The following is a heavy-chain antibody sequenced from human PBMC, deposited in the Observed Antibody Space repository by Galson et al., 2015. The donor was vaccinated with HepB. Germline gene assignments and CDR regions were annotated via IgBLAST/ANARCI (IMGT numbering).Heavy chain of an antibody. CDR2: IYPSDSDT. CDR1: GYSFTDYW. CDR3: ARGYSSSPPGFDY. D-gene: IGHD6-6*01. J-gene: IGHJ4*02. Sequence: SGAEVKKPGESLKISCKGSGYSFTDYWIGWVRQMPGKGLGWMGIIYPSDSDTRYSPSFQGQVTMSADKSISTAYLQWSSLKASDTAMYYCARGYSSSPPGFDYWGQGTLVTVSS. V-gene: IGHV5-51*01.